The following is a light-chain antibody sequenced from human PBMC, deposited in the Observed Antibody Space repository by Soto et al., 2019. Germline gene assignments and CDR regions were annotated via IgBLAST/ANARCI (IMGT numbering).Light chain of an antibody. CDR1: QSIGNY. CDR2: AAG. V-gene: IGKV1-39*01. J-gene: IGKJ1*01. CDR3: QQSHSSPWT. Sequence: DIQMTQSPSSLSASVGDRVTISCRTSQSIGNYLNWYQLKPGKAPKVLIFAAGTLQRGVPSRFIGRGSGTDFTLTITGLQPDDFAIYYCQQSHSSPWTFGQGTSVDIK.